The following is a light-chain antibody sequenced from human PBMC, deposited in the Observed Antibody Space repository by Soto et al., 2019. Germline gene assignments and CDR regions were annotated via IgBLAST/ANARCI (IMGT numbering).Light chain of an antibody. CDR3: EHYYNYPWK. CDR2: AAS. V-gene: IGKV1-8*01. CDR1: QDIHNY. Sequence: AVLLTQSPSSFSASTGDRATITCRASQDIHNYLAWYQQVPGKAPKLLLYAASILQTGVPSRFSGSGSGTDFTLTNAGLQSDDVANDFGEHYYNYPWKFGQGNTVE. J-gene: IGKJ1*01.